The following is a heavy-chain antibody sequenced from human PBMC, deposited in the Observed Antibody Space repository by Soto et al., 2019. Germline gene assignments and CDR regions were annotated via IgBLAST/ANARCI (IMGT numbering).Heavy chain of an antibody. J-gene: IGHJ5*02. CDR3: ARDDSSSRTWFDP. CDR2: IIPIFGTA. Sequence: QVQLVQSGAEVKKPGSSVKVSCKASGGTFSSYAISWVRQAPGQGLEWMGGIIPIFGTANYAQKFQGRVTITADESASTDYMELSSLRSQDTAVYSCARDDSSSRTWFDPWGQGKLVTVSS. V-gene: IGHV1-69*01. D-gene: IGHD4-4*01. CDR1: GGTFSSYA.